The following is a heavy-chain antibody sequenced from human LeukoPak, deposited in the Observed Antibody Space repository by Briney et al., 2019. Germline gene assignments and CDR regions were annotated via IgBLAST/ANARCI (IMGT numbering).Heavy chain of an antibody. V-gene: IGHV3-23*01. CDR3: ARDAHIRRTPTVTTGWFDT. CDR1: GFTFSSYA. Sequence: GGSLRLSCAASGFTFSSYAMSWVRQAPGKGLEWVSAISGSGGSTYYADSVKGRFTISRDNSKNTLYLQMNSLTAEDTAVYYCARDAHIRRTPTVTTGWFDTWGQGTLVTVSS. CDR2: ISGSGGST. J-gene: IGHJ5*02. D-gene: IGHD4-17*01.